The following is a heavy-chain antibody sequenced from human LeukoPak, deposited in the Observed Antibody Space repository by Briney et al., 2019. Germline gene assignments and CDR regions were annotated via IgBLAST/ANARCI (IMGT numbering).Heavy chain of an antibody. J-gene: IGHJ4*02. Sequence: GGSLRLSCAASGFTFSRNGMTWVRQAPGKGLEWVSVIYSGGSTYYADSVKGRFTISRDNSKSTLYLQMNSLRAEDTAVYYCARVGTRRWLQFDYWGQGTLVTVSS. CDR3: ARVGTRRWLQFDY. D-gene: IGHD5-24*01. CDR1: GFTFSRNG. V-gene: IGHV3-53*01. CDR2: IYSGGST.